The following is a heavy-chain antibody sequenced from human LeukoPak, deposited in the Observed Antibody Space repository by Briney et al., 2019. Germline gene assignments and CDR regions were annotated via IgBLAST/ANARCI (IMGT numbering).Heavy chain of an antibody. CDR1: GFTFSSYS. Sequence: GGSLRLSCAASGFTFSSYSMNWVRQAPGKGLEWVSCISSSSSYIYYAHSVKGRFTISRDNAKNSLYLQMNSLRAEDTAVYYCARAYEYYYDSSGYYPFDYWGQGTLVTVSS. J-gene: IGHJ4*02. CDR3: ARAYEYYYDSSGYYPFDY. V-gene: IGHV3-21*01. D-gene: IGHD3-22*01. CDR2: ISSSSSYI.